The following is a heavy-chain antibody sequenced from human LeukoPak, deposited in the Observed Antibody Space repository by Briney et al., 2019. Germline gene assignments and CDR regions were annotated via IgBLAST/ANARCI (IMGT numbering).Heavy chain of an antibody. J-gene: IGHJ4*02. CDR2: ISSSGSTI. V-gene: IGHV3-11*01. CDR1: GLTFSDYY. CDR3: ARVSGYYGSGSKTYYFDY. Sequence: GGSLRLSCAASGLTFSDYYMSWIRQAPGKGLEWVSYISSSGSTIYYADSVKGRFTISRDNAKNSLYLQMNSLRAEDTAVYYCARVSGYYGSGSKTYYFDYWGQGTLVTVSS. D-gene: IGHD3-10*01.